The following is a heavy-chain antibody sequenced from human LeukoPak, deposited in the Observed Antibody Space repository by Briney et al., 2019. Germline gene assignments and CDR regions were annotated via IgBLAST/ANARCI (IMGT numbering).Heavy chain of an antibody. CDR3: ARDNPSVLRYFHP. V-gene: IGHV4-30-2*06. Sequence: PSETLSLTCAVSGGSISSRGYSWSWSRQSPGKGLEWIGYIFQSGSTYYNPSLKSRATISIDRSKNQFSLKLSSVTAADTAVYYCARDNPSVLRYFHPWGQGTLVTVSS. CDR1: GGSISSRGYS. J-gene: IGHJ5*02. CDR2: IFQSGST. D-gene: IGHD3-9*01.